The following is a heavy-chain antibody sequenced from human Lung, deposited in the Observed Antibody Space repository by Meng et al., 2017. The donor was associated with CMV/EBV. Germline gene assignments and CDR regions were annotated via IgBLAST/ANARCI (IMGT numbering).Heavy chain of an antibody. J-gene: IGHJ6*04. CDR3: ARGDIAARPYYYYGMVF. CDR1: GGSVSSGSYY. D-gene: IGHD6-6*01. V-gene: IGHV4-61*01. CDR2: IYYSGST. Sequence: SETLSLTXTVSGGSVSSGSYYWSWIRQPPGKGLEWIGYIYYSGSTNYNPSLKSRVTISVDTSKNQFSLKLSSVTAADTAVDYCARGDIAARPYYYYGMVFWGTGHTV.